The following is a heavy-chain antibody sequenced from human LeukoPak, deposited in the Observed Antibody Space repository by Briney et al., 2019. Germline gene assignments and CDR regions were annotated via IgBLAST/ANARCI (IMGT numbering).Heavy chain of an antibody. D-gene: IGHD4-17*01. J-gene: IGHJ4*02. CDR2: IYPSDSDT. V-gene: IGHV5-51*01. Sequence: PGESLKISCKGSGYSLTNYWIGWVRQMPGKGLEWMGIIYPSDSDTTYSPSFQGQVTFSADKSISTAYLQWRSLGASDTAMYYCASGYYGDYATDYWGQGTLVTVSS. CDR1: GYSLTNYW. CDR3: ASGYYGDYATDY.